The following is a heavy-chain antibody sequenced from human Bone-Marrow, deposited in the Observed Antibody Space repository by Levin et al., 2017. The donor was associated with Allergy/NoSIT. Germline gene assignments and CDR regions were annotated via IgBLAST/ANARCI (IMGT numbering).Heavy chain of an antibody. CDR1: GGSISSSSYY. CDR2: IYYSGST. Sequence: ESLKISCTVSGGSISSSSYYWGWIRQPPGKGLEWIGSIYYSGSTYYNPSLKSRVTISVDTSKHQFSLKLSSVTAADTAVYYCARVRSGYYDSSSGYPLWYLDLWGRGTLVTVSS. J-gene: IGHJ2*01. CDR3: ARVRSGYYDSSSGYPLWYLDL. D-gene: IGHD3-22*01. V-gene: IGHV4-39*07.